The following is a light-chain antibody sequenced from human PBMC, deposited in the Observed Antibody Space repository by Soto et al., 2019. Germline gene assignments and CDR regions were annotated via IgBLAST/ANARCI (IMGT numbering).Light chain of an antibody. CDR1: QSISSW. V-gene: IGKV1-5*03. J-gene: IGKJ1*01. CDR2: RAS. Sequence: DLQITPSPSPPSAFVGGTVTITFPASQSISSWLAWYQQKPGKAPKVLIYRASKLESGVPSRFSGSGSGTEFTLTISSLQPEDFATYYCQQYNFYSWTFGQGTKVDIK. CDR3: QQYNFYSWT.